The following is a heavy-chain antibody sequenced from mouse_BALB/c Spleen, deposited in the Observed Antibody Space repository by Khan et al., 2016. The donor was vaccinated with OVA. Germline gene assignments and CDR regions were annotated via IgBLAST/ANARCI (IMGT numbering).Heavy chain of an antibody. CDR2: IRYDGNT. CDR1: GYSITNGYF. CDR3: VRGGSSGPAWFTY. Sequence: EVQLQESGPGLVKPSQSLSLTCSVTGYSITNGYFWNWIRQFPGNNLEWMGYIRYDGNTNYNPSLKNRISITRDTSKNQFFLNLNSVTPEDTATXYCVRGGSSGPAWFTYWGQGTLVTVSA. D-gene: IGHD3-1*01. J-gene: IGHJ3*01. V-gene: IGHV3-6*02.